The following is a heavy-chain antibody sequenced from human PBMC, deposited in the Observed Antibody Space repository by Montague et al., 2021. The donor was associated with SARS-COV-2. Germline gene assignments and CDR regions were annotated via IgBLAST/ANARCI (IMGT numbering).Heavy chain of an antibody. CDR1: GFSLSTSGMC. V-gene: IGHV2-70*01. J-gene: IGHJ4*02. CDR2: IDWDDVK. Sequence: PALVKPTQTLTLTCTFSGFSLSTSGMCVSWIRQPPGKALEWLALIDWDDVKYYSTSLKTRFTISKDTSKNQVVLTMTNMDPVDTATYYCARIRDYDILTGSYSGFDYWGQGTLVTVSS. D-gene: IGHD3-9*01. CDR3: ARIRDYDILTGSYSGFDY.